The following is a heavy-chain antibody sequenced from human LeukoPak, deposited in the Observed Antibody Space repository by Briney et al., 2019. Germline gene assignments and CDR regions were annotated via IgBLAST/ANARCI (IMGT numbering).Heavy chain of an antibody. CDR1: GFIFLNYD. CDR3: ARDLMWLVDY. V-gene: IGHV3-30*04. J-gene: IGHJ4*02. CDR2: ESKDRSVI. D-gene: IGHD6-19*01. Sequence: PVGSLRLSCAASGFIFLNYDVHWVRQTPGKGLEWLAYESKDRSVISYADSVRGRFTVSRDNSKNMVYLQMNSLRTEDTSLYYCARDLMWLVDYWGQGVLVTVS.